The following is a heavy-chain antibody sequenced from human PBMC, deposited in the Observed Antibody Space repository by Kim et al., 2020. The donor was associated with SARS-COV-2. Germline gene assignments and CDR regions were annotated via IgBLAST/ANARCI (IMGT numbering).Heavy chain of an antibody. Sequence: ASVKVSCKVSGYTLTELSMHWVRQAPGKGLEWMGGFDPEDGETIYAQKFQGRVTMTEDTSTDTAYMELSSLRSEDTAVYYCATWERLTGTTWDWGQGTLVTVSS. CDR2: FDPEDGET. V-gene: IGHV1-24*01. CDR1: GYTLTELS. J-gene: IGHJ4*02. D-gene: IGHD1-20*01. CDR3: ATWERLTGTTWD.